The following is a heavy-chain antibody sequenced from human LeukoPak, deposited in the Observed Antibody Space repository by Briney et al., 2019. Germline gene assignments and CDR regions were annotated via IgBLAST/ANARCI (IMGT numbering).Heavy chain of an antibody. V-gene: IGHV3-7*01. J-gene: IGHJ4*02. Sequence: GGSLTLSCAASGFTFSSYWMSWVRRAPGKGLEWVANIKQDGSEKYYVDSVKGRFTIYRDNAKSSLYLQMNSLRAEDTAVYYCARDLRFYDYWGQGTLVTVSS. D-gene: IGHD3-3*01. CDR2: IKQDGSEK. CDR1: GFTFSSYW. CDR3: ARDLRFYDY.